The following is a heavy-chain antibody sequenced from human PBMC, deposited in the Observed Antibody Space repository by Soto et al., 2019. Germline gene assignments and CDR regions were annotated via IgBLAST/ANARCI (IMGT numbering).Heavy chain of an antibody. Sequence: SETLSLTCAVYGGSFSGHYWSWIRQPPGNGLEWIGEINHSGSTNYNPSLKSRVTISVDTSKNQFSLKLSSVTAADTAVYYCAAARTAYYFDYWGQGTLVTVSS. V-gene: IGHV4-34*01. CDR2: INHSGST. CDR1: GGSFSGHY. J-gene: IGHJ4*02. D-gene: IGHD6-6*01. CDR3: AAARTAYYFDY.